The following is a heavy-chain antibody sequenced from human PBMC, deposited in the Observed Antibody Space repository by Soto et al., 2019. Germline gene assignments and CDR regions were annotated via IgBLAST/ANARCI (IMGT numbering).Heavy chain of an antibody. V-gene: IGHV4-59*01. J-gene: IGHJ6*02. CDR3: ARDGDGRMTTNPYYYNGMDV. CDR1: GGSISSYY. CDR2: IYYSGST. D-gene: IGHD4-4*01. Sequence: SETLSLTCTVSGGSISSYYWSWIRQPPGKGLEWIGYIYYSGSTNYNPSLKSRVTISVDTSKNQFSLKLSSVTAADTAVYYCARDGDGRMTTNPYYYNGMDVWGPGTTVTVSS.